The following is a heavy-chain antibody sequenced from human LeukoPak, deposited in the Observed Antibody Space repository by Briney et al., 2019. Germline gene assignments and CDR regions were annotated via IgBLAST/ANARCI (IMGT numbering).Heavy chain of an antibody. V-gene: IGHV3-33*01. D-gene: IGHD2-15*01. Sequence: QSGGSLRLSCAASGFTFSNYGIHWVRQAPGKSPEWVAVIWSDGSKKDYADSVKGRFTISRDNAKNSLYLQMNSLRAEDTAVYYCARDAGYFDSWGQGTLVTVSS. CDR1: GFTFSNYG. CDR3: ARDAGYFDS. J-gene: IGHJ4*02. CDR2: IWSDGSKK.